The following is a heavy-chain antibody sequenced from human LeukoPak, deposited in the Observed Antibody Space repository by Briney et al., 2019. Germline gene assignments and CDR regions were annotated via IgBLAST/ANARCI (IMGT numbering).Heavy chain of an antibody. V-gene: IGHV4-59*01. CDR3: AREHNWNYVAYFQL. CDR2: IYYSGSI. Sequence: SETLSLTCTVSGGSISSYYWSWIRQPPGKGLEWIGYIYYSGSINYNPSLKSRDTISVDTSKNQFSLKLSSVTAADTAVYYCAREHNWNYVAYFQLWGQGTLVTVSS. CDR1: GGSISSYY. D-gene: IGHD1-7*01. J-gene: IGHJ1*01.